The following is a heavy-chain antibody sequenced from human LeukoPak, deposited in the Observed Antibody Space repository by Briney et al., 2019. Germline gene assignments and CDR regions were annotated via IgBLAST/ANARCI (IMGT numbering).Heavy chain of an antibody. V-gene: IGHV3-49*03. CDR2: IRTKPYGGTT. J-gene: IGHJ4*02. Sequence: GGSLRLSCTASGFTFGDYVVTWFRQAPGKGLEWVAFIRTKPYGGTTEYAASVKGRFTISRDDSESIAYLQMNSLRTEDTAVYYCTRGSDTIFGVARDGFDSWGQGTLVTVSP. D-gene: IGHD3-3*01. CDR1: GFTFGDYV. CDR3: TRGSDTIFGVARDGFDS.